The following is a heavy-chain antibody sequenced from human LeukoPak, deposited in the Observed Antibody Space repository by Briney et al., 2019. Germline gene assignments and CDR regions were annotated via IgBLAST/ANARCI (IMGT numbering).Heavy chain of an antibody. CDR1: GGSVSSSSYY. CDR2: ISHSGTN. J-gene: IGHJ5*02. Sequence: ASETLSLTCSVSGGSVSSSSYYWGWIRQPPGKGLEWIGGISHSGTNYNNPSLKSRVSISIDTSKNQFSVKLTSVTAADTAIYYCASLGTLRSWGQGTLVTVSS. V-gene: IGHV4-39*01. D-gene: IGHD7-27*01. CDR3: ASLGTLRS.